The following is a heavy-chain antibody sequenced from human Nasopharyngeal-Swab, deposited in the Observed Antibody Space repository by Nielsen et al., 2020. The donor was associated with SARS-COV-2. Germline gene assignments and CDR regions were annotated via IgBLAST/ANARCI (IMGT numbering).Heavy chain of an antibody. Sequence: GGSLRLSCAASGFTFSSYSMNWVRQAPGKGLEWVSSISSSSSSYIYYADSVKGRFTISRDNAKNSLYLQMNSLRAEDTAVYYCARDQSGSSSSADYWGQGTLVTVSS. CDR1: GFTFSSYS. D-gene: IGHD6-6*01. J-gene: IGHJ4*02. V-gene: IGHV3-21*01. CDR2: ISSSSSSYI. CDR3: ARDQSGSSSSADY.